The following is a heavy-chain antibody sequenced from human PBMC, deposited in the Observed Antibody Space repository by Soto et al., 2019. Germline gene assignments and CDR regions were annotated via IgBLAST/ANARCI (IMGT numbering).Heavy chain of an antibody. V-gene: IGHV1-69*06. J-gene: IGHJ2*01. CDR1: GGTFSSYA. CDR3: ARAAGYHYDSSGYQYWHFDL. CDR2: ITPMFGTP. D-gene: IGHD3-22*01. Sequence: QVQLVQSGAEVRKPGSSVKVSCKVSGGTFSSYAISWVRQAPGQGLEWMGGITPMFGTPNYAQKLQGRVTINADKSTNAAYMELNSQTSEDTAVYYCARAAGYHYDSSGYQYWHFDLWGRGTLVTVSS.